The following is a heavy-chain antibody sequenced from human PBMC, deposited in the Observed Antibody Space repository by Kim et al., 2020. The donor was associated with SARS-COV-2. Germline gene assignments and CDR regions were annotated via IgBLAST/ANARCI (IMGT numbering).Heavy chain of an antibody. CDR1: GGTFSSYA. D-gene: IGHD2-2*01. Sequence: SVKVSCKASGGTFSSYAISWVRQAPGQGLEWMGGIIPIFGTANYAQKFQGRVTITADESTSTAYMELSSLRSEDTAVYYCARDLRKYCSSTSCYAGYYYYYGMDVWGQGTTVTVSS. V-gene: IGHV1-69*13. J-gene: IGHJ6*02. CDR3: ARDLRKYCSSTSCYAGYYYYYGMDV. CDR2: IIPIFGTA.